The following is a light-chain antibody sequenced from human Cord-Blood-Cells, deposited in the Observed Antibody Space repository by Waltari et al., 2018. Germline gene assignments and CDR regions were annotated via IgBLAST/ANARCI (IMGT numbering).Light chain of an antibody. V-gene: IGLV3-19*01. CDR1: SLRRYY. CDR3: NARDSGGNHVV. J-gene: IGLJ2*01. Sequence: SSELTQDPAVSVALGPTVRIKCQGDSLRRYYASWYQQKPGQAPVLVTYGKNNRPSGIPDRFSGSSSGNTASLTITGAQAEDEADYYCNARDSGGNHVVFGGGTKLTVL. CDR2: GKN.